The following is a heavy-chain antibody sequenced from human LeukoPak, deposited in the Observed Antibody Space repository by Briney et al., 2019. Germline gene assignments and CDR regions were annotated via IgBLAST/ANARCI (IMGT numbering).Heavy chain of an antibody. Sequence: SETLSLTCTVSGGSISSYYWSWIRQPPGKGLEWIGYIYYSGSTNYSPSLKNRVTISVDTSKNQFSLKLSSATAADTAVYYCARHYCSGGLCALNDAFVIWGQGTKVTVSS. CDR3: ARHYCSGGLCALNDAFVI. V-gene: IGHV4-59*08. J-gene: IGHJ3*02. D-gene: IGHD2-15*01. CDR2: IYYSGST. CDR1: GGSISSYY.